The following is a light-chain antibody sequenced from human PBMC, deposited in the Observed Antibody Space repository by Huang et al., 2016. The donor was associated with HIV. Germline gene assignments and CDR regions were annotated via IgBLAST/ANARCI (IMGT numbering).Light chain of an antibody. CDR2: AAS. CDR3: QQLDSYPVT. V-gene: IGKV1-9*01. J-gene: IGKJ4*01. CDR1: QGISHY. Sequence: DPVSITCRASQGISHYLAWYQQPPGKAPKLLIYAASTLYTGVPSRFSGSGSGTDFTLTISSLQPEDFATYYCQQLDSYPVTFGGGTKVDIK.